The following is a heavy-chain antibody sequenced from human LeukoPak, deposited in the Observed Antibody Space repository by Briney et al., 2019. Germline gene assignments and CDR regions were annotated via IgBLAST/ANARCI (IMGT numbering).Heavy chain of an antibody. CDR2: ISSSSSTI. D-gene: IGHD3-22*01. CDR1: GFTFSTYS. V-gene: IGHV3-48*01. Sequence: GGSLRLSCAASGFTFSTYSMNWVRQAPGKGLEWVSYISSSSSTIYYADSVKGRFTISRDNAKSSLYQQMNSLRAEDTAVYYCARGSTYYDSSGQVPFDYWGQGTLVTVSS. CDR3: ARGSTYYDSSGQVPFDY. J-gene: IGHJ4*02.